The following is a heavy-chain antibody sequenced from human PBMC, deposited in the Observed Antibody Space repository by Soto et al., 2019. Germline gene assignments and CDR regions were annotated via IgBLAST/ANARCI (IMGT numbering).Heavy chain of an antibody. Sequence: PSETLSLTCTVSGGSISSYYWSWIRQPPGKGLEWIGYIYYSGSTNYNPSLKSRVTISVDTSKNQFSLKLSSVTAADTAVYYCARVGNEYSGYDHYYYYYMDVWGKGTTVTVSS. CDR2: IYYSGST. CDR3: ARVGNEYSGYDHYYYYYMDV. J-gene: IGHJ6*03. V-gene: IGHV4-59*01. D-gene: IGHD5-12*01. CDR1: GGSISSYY.